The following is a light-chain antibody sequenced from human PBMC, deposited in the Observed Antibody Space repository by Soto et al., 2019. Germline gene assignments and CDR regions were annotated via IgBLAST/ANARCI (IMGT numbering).Light chain of an antibody. V-gene: IGKV1-39*01. CDR2: AAS. J-gene: IGKJ1*01. Sequence: IQMTQSPSSVSASVGDRVTITCRASQSINISLAWHQQKPGKGPNLLIYAASSLQSGVPSRFSGSGSGTDFTLTISSLQPEDFATYYCQQSYNTPWTFGQGTKVDIK. CDR3: QQSYNTPWT. CDR1: QSINIS.